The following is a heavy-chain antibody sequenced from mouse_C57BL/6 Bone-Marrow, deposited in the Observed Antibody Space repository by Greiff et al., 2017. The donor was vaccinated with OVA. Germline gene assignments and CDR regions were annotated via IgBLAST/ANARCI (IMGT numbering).Heavy chain of an antibody. CDR2: INPSNGGT. CDR1: GYTFTSYW. CDR3: ARSATVVSYFDY. Sequence: QVQLQQPGTELVKPGASVKLSCKASGYTFTSYWMHWVKQRPGQGLEWIGNINPSNGGTNYNEKFKSKATLTVDKSASTAYMQLSSLTSEDSAVYYCARSATVVSYFDYWGQGTTLTVSS. D-gene: IGHD1-1*01. V-gene: IGHV1-53*01. J-gene: IGHJ2*01.